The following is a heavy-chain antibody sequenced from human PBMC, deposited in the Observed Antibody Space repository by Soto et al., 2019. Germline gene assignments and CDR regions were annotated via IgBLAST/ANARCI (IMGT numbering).Heavy chain of an antibody. CDR1: GFTVSSNY. CDR2: IYSGGST. V-gene: IGHV3-66*01. J-gene: IGHJ4*02. Sequence: GGSLRLSCAASGFTVSSNYMSWVRQAPGKGLEWVSVIYSGGSTYYADSVKGRFTISRDNSKNTLYLQMNSLRAEDTAVYYCALEGGCSGGSCYPAYYFDYWGQGTLVTVSS. D-gene: IGHD2-15*01. CDR3: ALEGGCSGGSCYPAYYFDY.